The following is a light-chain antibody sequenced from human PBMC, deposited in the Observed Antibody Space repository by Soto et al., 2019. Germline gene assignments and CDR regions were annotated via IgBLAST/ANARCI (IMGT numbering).Light chain of an antibody. CDR1: QNVDSNY. V-gene: IGKV3-20*01. CDR3: QQYDNSPWT. Sequence: EIVLTQSPGTLSLSPGEEATLSCRASQNVDSNYLAWYQQKPGQTPRLIIYGASGRADGIPHRFSGSGFGTDFTLTISKVEPEDFAVYYCQQYDNSPWTFGQGTKVEIK. J-gene: IGKJ1*01. CDR2: GAS.